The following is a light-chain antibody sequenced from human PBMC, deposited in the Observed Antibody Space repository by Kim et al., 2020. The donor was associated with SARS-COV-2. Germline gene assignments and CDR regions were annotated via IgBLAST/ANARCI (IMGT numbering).Light chain of an antibody. V-gene: IGKV3-11*01. Sequence: LSPGTRATLSGRASQNVNIYLAWYQQKPGQAPRLLIYGASNRATGIPARFSGSGSGTDFALTISSLEAEDSAVYYCQQRITGPWTFGQGTKVDIK. CDR3: QQRITGPWT. CDR2: GAS. CDR1: QNVNIY. J-gene: IGKJ1*01.